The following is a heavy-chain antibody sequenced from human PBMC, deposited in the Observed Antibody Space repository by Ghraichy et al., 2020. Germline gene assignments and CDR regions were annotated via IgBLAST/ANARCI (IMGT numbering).Heavy chain of an antibody. CDR1: GFTFNAHN. D-gene: IGHD6-13*01. CDR2: ISSSGRNI. Sequence: GGSLRLSCAASGFTFNAHNMNWVRQAPGKGLEWVSHISSSGRNIYYADSVKGRFTISRDNANNSLYLQMNSLRAEDTAVYYCARDSSTWYRDYWGQGTLVT. CDR3: ARDSSTWYRDY. V-gene: IGHV3-48*01. J-gene: IGHJ4*02.